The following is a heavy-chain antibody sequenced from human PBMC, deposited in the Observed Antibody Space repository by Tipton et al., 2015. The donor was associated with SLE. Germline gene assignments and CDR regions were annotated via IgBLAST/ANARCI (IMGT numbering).Heavy chain of an antibody. V-gene: IGHV4-38-2*02. CDR1: GYSISSGYY. Sequence: GLVKPSETLSLTCTVSGYSISSGYYWGWIRQPPGKGLEWIGSIYHSGSTYYNPPLKSRVTISVDTSKNQFSLKLSSVTAADTAVYYCASPRTGYSNYEFDYWGQGTLVTVSS. CDR2: IYHSGST. D-gene: IGHD4-11*01. CDR3: ASPRTGYSNYEFDY. J-gene: IGHJ4*02.